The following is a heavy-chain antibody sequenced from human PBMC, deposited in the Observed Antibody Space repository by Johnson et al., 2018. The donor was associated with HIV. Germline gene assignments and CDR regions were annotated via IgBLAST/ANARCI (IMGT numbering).Heavy chain of an antibody. CDR2: ISGSGGST. CDR3: ARDNREWQTGTKGDAFDI. CDR1: GFTFSSYA. J-gene: IGHJ3*02. D-gene: IGHD1-7*01. Sequence: VQLVESGGGLVQPGGSLRLSCAASGFTFSSYAMSWVRQAPGQGLEWVSAISGSGGSTYYADSVKGRFTISRDNSKNTLYLQMNSLRPEDTAVYYCARDNREWQTGTKGDAFDIWGQGTMVTVSS. V-gene: IGHV3-23*04.